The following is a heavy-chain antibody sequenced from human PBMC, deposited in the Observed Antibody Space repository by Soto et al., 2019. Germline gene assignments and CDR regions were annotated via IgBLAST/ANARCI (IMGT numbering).Heavy chain of an antibody. Sequence: SETLSLTCTVSGGSISSSTYYWGWIRQPPGKGLEWIGTVFHGGTTYYNPSLKSRVAISVDTSKNQFSLNLRSVTAADTAMYYCARRAGVTQTKDYFDSWGPGTLVTVSS. CDR3: ARRAGVTQTKDYFDS. D-gene: IGHD5-18*01. CDR1: GGSISSSTYY. V-gene: IGHV4-39*01. CDR2: VFHGGTT. J-gene: IGHJ5*01.